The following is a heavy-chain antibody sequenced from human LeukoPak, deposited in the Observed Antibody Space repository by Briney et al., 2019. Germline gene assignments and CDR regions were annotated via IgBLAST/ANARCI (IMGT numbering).Heavy chain of an antibody. CDR2: IIPMFGTA. CDR3: ASGTTDIVVVPATLRNYYFDY. CDR1: GGTFSSYE. D-gene: IGHD2-2*01. Sequence: VASVKVSCKASGGTFSSYEISWVRQAPGQGLGWMGGIIPMFGTAKYAQKFQGRVTITADKSTSTAYMELSSLRSEDTAVYYCASGTTDIVVVPATLRNYYFDYWGQGTLVTVSS. J-gene: IGHJ4*02. V-gene: IGHV1-69*06.